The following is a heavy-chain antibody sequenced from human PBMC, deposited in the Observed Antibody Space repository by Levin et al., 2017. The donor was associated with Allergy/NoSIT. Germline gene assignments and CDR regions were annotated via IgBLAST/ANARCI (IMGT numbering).Heavy chain of an antibody. CDR1: GGSFRGSY. CDR3: ARKDYTGFYYMDV. V-gene: IGHV4-34*01. Sequence: SQTLSLTCAVYGGSFRGSYWSWIRQPPGKGLEWIGEINHSGSTNYNPSLKSRVTISVDTSKNQFSLKLSSVTAADTAVYYCARKDYTGFYYMDVWGKGTTVTVSS. CDR2: INHSGST. J-gene: IGHJ6*03. D-gene: IGHD4-11*01.